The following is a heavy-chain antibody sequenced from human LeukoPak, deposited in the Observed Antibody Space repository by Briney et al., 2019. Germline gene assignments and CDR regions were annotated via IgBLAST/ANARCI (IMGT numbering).Heavy chain of an antibody. J-gene: IGHJ4*02. CDR3: ATSGMDCSSTSCERGYFDY. Sequence: ASVKVSCKVSGYTLTELSMHWVRQAPGKGLEWMGGFDPEDGETIYAQKFQGRVTMTEDTSTDTAYMELSSLRSEDTAVYYCATSGMDCSSTSCERGYFDYWGQGTLVTVSS. D-gene: IGHD2-2*01. CDR1: GYTLTELS. V-gene: IGHV1-24*01. CDR2: FDPEDGET.